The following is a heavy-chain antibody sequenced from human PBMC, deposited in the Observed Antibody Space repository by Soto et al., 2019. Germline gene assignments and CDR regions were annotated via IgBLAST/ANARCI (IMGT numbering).Heavy chain of an antibody. CDR2: INWDGSNT. D-gene: IGHD1-1*01. V-gene: IGHV3-43*01. CDR3: AKVSTKHRWNDGLDY. J-gene: IGHJ4*02. CDR1: GFNFDDYS. Sequence: PGGSLRLSCAASGFNFDDYSMHWVRQAPGKVLEWVSLINWDGSNTYYAASVKGRFTISRDNIRNSVYLEMNILRTEDTALYLCAKVSTKHRWNDGLDYWGKGTLVTVSS.